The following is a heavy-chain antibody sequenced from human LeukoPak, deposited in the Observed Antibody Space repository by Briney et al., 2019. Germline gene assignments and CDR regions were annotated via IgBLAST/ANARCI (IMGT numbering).Heavy chain of an antibody. CDR1: GFTFTNYW. V-gene: IGHV3-74*01. CDR3: AREWELPNYFDY. J-gene: IGHJ4*02. CDR2: LPPDELDI. D-gene: IGHD1-26*01. Sequence: GGSLRLSCAASGFTFTNYWMHWVRQAPGMGLVWVSRLPPDELDIIYADSVKGRFTVSRDNAKNTVYLQMNNLRAEDTAVYYCAREWELPNYFDYWGQGTLVTVSS.